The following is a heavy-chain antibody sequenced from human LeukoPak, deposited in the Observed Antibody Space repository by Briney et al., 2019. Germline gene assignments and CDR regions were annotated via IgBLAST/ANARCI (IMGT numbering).Heavy chain of an antibody. V-gene: IGHV4-59*12. J-gene: IGHJ5*02. Sequence: SETLSLTCTVSGGSISSYYWSWIRQPPGKGLEWIGYIYYSGSTNYNPSLKSRVTISVDTSRNQFSLKLSSVTAADTAVYYCARGDYGSGTYLWGSWGRGILVTVSP. CDR2: IYYSGST. CDR1: GGSISSYY. D-gene: IGHD3-10*01. CDR3: ARGDYGSGTYLWGS.